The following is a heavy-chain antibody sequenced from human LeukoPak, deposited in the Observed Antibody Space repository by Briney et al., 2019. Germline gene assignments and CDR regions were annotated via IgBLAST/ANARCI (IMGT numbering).Heavy chain of an antibody. CDR2: ISGSGSST. Sequence: GGSLRLSCAASGLTFSSYAMNWVRQAPGKGLEWVSGISGSGSSTNYADSVEGRFTISRDNSNNTLYLQMNSLRAEDTAVYYCAKDARRDGYSYDYWGQGTLVTVSS. J-gene: IGHJ4*02. D-gene: IGHD5-24*01. CDR1: GLTFSSYA. CDR3: AKDARRDGYSYDY. V-gene: IGHV3-23*01.